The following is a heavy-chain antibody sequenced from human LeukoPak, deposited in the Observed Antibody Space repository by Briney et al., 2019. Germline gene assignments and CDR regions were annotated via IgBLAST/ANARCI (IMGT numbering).Heavy chain of an antibody. D-gene: IGHD3-10*01. J-gene: IGHJ4*02. Sequence: PSETLSLTCTVSGGSISSRDYYWSWIRQPPGKGLEWIGYIYYSGSTYYNPSLKSRITISIDTSKNQFSLKLSSVTAADTAVYYCARESANNYAPFDYWGQGTLVTVSS. V-gene: IGHV4-30-4*01. CDR3: ARESANNYAPFDY. CDR1: GGSISSRDYY. CDR2: IYYSGST.